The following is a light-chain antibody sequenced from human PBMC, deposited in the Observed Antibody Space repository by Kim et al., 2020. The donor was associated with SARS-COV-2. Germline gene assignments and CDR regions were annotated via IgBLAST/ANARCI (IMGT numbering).Light chain of an antibody. J-gene: IGKJ2*01. CDR3: QQYYSTPYT. CDR1: QSVSYSSNNQNY. CDR2: WAS. Sequence: RATINCKSSQSVSYSSNNQNYLAWYRQKPGQPPKLLIYWASTREYGVPDRFSGSGSGSDFTLTNSSLQAEDVAVYYCQQYYSTPYTFGQGTKLEI. V-gene: IGKV4-1*01.